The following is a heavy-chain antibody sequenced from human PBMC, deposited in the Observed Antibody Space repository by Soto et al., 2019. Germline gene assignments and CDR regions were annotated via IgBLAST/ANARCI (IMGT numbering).Heavy chain of an antibody. Sequence: GGSLRFSCTASGFTFGDYAMSWFRQAPGKGLEWVGFIRSKAYGGTTEYAASVKGRFTISRDDSKSIAYLQMNSLKTEDTAVYYCTRDTHIWQQLVPAVGNAFDIWGQGTMVTVSS. D-gene: IGHD6-13*01. CDR3: TRDTHIWQQLVPAVGNAFDI. V-gene: IGHV3-49*03. CDR2: IRSKAYGGTT. J-gene: IGHJ3*02. CDR1: GFTFGDYA.